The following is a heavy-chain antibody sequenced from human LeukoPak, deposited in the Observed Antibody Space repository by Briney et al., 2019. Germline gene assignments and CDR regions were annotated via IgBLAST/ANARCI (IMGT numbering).Heavy chain of an antibody. Sequence: GGSLRLSCAASGFTFSSYEMNWVRQAPGKGLEWVSYISCSGSTIYYADSVKGRFTIARDNAKNSLYLQRNSLRAEDTAVYYCARRTNAFDIWGQGTMVTVSS. J-gene: IGHJ3*02. V-gene: IGHV3-48*03. CDR3: ARRTNAFDI. CDR1: GFTFSSYE. CDR2: ISCSGSTI.